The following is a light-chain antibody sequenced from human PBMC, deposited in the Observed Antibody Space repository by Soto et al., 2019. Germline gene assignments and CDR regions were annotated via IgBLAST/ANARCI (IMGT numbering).Light chain of an antibody. CDR3: QHYVTWPLA. V-gene: IGKV3-15*01. J-gene: IGKJ4*01. CDR2: DTS. CDR1: RGIGST. Sequence: EVVMPQSPATLFVSPGERATLSCRASRGIGSTLAWYQQKPGQTPRLLIYDTSTRATGVPGRFIGSRSGTEFTLTITSLQSEDFAIYYCQHYVTWPLAFGGGTRVENK.